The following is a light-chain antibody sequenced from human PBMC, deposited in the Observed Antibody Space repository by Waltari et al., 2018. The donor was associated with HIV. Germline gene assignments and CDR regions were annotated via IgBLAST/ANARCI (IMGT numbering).Light chain of an antibody. V-gene: IGLV1-44*01. J-gene: IGLJ3*02. CDR3: ATWDDSLNAWV. Sequence: QSVLNQSPSASGTPGQRVIISCSGSSSNIGSNTVTWYQQFPGTAPKLLIYSYGQRPSGVPERFSDSKSATSASLAISGLRSEDEADYYCATWDDSLNAWVFGGGTKLTVL. CDR2: SYG. CDR1: SSNIGSNT.